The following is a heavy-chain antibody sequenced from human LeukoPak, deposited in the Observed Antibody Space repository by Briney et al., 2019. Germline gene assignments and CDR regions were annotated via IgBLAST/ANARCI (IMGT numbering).Heavy chain of an antibody. Sequence: ASVKVSCKASGYTFATYGFCWVRQAPGHGLEWMGWISANSGKTDYAQKFQGRVTMTTDTSTTTAYMELRSPRPDDTALYFCAKVAGDRMDHWGQGTLLTVSS. CDR1: GYTFATYG. D-gene: IGHD6-13*01. CDR3: AKVAGDRMDH. J-gene: IGHJ4*02. V-gene: IGHV1-18*01. CDR2: ISANSGKT.